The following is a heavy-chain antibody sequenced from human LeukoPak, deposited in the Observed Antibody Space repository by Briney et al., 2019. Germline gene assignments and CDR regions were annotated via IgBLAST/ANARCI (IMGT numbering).Heavy chain of an antibody. CDR2: TYYRSKWYN. D-gene: IGHD6-13*01. Sequence: SQTLSLTCAISGDSVSSNSAAWNWLRQSPSRGLEWLGSTYYRSKWYNDDAVYVKSQITINPDTSKHQFSLQLNSVTPEDTAVYYCARGSSWYMASQGTFDYWGQGTLVTVSS. J-gene: IGHJ4*02. CDR3: ARGSSWYMASQGTFDY. CDR1: GDSVSSNSAA. V-gene: IGHV6-1*01.